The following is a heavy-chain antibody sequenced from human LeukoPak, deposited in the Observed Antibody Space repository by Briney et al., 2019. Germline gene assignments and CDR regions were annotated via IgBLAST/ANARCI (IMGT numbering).Heavy chain of an antibody. Sequence: SETLSLTCAVHGGSFSGDFWNWIRQPPGKGLEWIGEINHSGSTNYNPSLKSRVTISVDTSKNQFSLKLSSVTAADTAVYYCARDPLDGMDVWGQGTTVTVSS. J-gene: IGHJ6*02. CDR2: INHSGST. V-gene: IGHV4-34*01. CDR3: ARDPLDGMDV. CDR1: GGSFSGDF.